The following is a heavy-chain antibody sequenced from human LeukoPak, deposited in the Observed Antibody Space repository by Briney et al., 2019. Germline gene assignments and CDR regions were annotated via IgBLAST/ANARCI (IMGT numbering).Heavy chain of an antibody. CDR2: IYYSGST. J-gene: IGHJ4*02. CDR1: GGSISSYY. Sequence: PSETLSLTCTVSGGSISSYYWSWIRQPPGKGLEWIGSIYYSGSTYYNPSLKSRVTISVDTSKNHFSLKVSSVTAADTAVYSCARWYSSGWYYFDYWGQGTLVTVST. D-gene: IGHD6-19*01. CDR3: ARWYSSGWYYFDY. V-gene: IGHV4-39*02.